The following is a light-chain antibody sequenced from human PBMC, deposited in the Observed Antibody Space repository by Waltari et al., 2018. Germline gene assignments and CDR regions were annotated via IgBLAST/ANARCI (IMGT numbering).Light chain of an antibody. CDR3: ASWDSSLSAAGV. J-gene: IGLJ3*02. V-gene: IGLV1-51*01. Sequence: QSVLTQPPSVSAAPGQKVTISCSGGNSNIGNNYVSWYQKFHGRAPRLIIFDDTQRPPGVADRFPGPKAGRSATLAITGLPSGDEADYYCASWDSSLSAAGVFGGGTRLTVL. CDR1: NSNIGNNY. CDR2: DDT.